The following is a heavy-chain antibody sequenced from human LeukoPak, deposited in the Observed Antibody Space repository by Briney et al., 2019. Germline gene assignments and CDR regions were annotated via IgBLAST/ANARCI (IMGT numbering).Heavy chain of an antibody. CDR1: GYSISSGYY. D-gene: IGHD4-17*01. Sequence: SETLSLTCTVSGYSISSGYYWGWIRQPPGKGLEWIGYIYYSGSTNYNPSLKSRVTISVATSKTQSSLTLSSVPAADTAVYYCAREGTFNDYGYYFDYWGQGTLVTVSS. CDR3: AREGTFNDYGYYFDY. CDR2: IYYSGST. J-gene: IGHJ4*02. V-gene: IGHV4-61*01.